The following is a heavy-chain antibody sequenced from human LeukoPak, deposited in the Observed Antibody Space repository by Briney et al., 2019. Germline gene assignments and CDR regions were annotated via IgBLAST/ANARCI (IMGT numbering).Heavy chain of an antibody. CDR2: ISGSGTGT. D-gene: IGHD4-23*01. J-gene: IGHJ4*02. V-gene: IGHV3-23*01. Sequence: PGGPWRPPCAPSGSPFTTWALSWARRAPGKGWEWVSAISGSGTGTYYADSVKGRFTISRDNSKTTLYLEMNNVRAEDTAVYYCVSHPRSGGNFDCWGQGTLVTVSS. CDR1: GSPFTTWA. CDR3: VSHPRSGGNFDC.